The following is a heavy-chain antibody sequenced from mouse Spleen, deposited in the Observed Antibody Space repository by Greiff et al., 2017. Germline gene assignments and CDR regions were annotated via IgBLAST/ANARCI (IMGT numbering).Heavy chain of an antibody. V-gene: IGHV3-6*01. CDR3: SRETEKTRTYFDY. J-gene: IGHJ2*01. CDR2: ISYDSCN. Sequence: EVQVVESGPGLVKPSQSLSLTCSVTGYSITSGYFWNWIRQFPGNKLEWMGYISYDSCNNYNPSLKNRISITRDTSKNQFFLQLNSVTTEDTTTYYCSRETEKTRTYFDYWGQGTTLTVSS. D-gene: IGHD1-3*01. CDR1: GYSITSGYF.